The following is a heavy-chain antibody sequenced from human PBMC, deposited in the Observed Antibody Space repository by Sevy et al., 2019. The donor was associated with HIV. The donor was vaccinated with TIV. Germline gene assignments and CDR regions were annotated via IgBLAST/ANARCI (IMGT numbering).Heavy chain of an antibody. Sequence: ASVKVSCKVFGYSLRKLSMHWVRQAPGKGLGWMGSLDPGNGEITYAQTLQGRVTMTEDTSTDTAYMELSSLTSEDTATYYCATVGLGYYSGSSYYQGDWFDPWGQGTLVTVSS. CDR1: GYSLRKLS. J-gene: IGHJ5*02. D-gene: IGHD2-15*01. CDR2: LDPGNGEI. V-gene: IGHV1-24*01. CDR3: ATVGLGYYSGSSYYQGDWFDP.